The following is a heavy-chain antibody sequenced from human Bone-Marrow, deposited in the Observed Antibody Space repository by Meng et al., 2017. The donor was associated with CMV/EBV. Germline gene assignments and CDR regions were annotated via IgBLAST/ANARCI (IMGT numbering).Heavy chain of an antibody. D-gene: IGHD2-2*01. CDR2: ISSSSSYI. J-gene: IGHJ4*02. CDR3: VRDSIHCSSTSCYIDY. V-gene: IGHV3-21*01. Sequence: GEYLKLYCAASGFTCSSYSMNWVRQAPGKGLEWVPSISSSSSYIYYADSVKGRFTISRDNAKNSLYLQMNSLRAEDTAVYYCVRDSIHCSSTSCYIDYWGQGTLVTVSS. CDR1: GFTCSSYS.